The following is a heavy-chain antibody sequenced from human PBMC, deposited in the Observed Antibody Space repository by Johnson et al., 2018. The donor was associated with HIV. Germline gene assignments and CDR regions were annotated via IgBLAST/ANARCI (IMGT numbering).Heavy chain of an antibody. J-gene: IGHJ3*02. CDR1: GFTVSSNY. Sequence: VQLVESGGGLVQPGGSLRLSCAASGFTVSSNYMSWVRQAPGKGLEWVSVIYSGGSTYYADSVKGRFTISRDNSKNTLYLQMTSLRTEDTAVYYCARVRGGTGHGAFDIWDQGTMVTVSS. V-gene: IGHV3-66*02. CDR3: ARVRGGTGHGAFDI. CDR2: IYSGGST.